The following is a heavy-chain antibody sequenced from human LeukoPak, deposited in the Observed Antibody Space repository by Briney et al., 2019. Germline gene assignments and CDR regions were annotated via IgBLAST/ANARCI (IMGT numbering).Heavy chain of an antibody. CDR1: GFTFSNAW. Sequence: GGSLRLSCAASGFTFSNAWMSWVRQAPGKGLEWVGRIKSKTDGGTTDYAAPVKGRFTISRDDSKNTLYLQMNSLKTEDTAVYYCTTDSDMITFGGVSWGQGTMVTVSS. J-gene: IGHJ3*01. CDR2: IKSKTDGGTT. CDR3: TTDSDMITFGGVS. D-gene: IGHD3-16*01. V-gene: IGHV3-15*01.